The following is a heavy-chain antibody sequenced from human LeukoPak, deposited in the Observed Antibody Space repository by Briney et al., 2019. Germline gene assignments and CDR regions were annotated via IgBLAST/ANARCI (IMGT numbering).Heavy chain of an antibody. J-gene: IGHJ3*02. Sequence: KPGGSLRLSCAASGFTFSSYNMNWVRQAPGKGLEWVSSISSSSSYIYYADSVKGRFTISRDNAKNSLYLQMNSLRAEDTAVYYCARTTPFQIYDILAGSRYGAFDIWGQGTMVTVSS. CDR1: GFTFSSYN. D-gene: IGHD3-9*01. CDR3: ARTTPFQIYDILAGSRYGAFDI. V-gene: IGHV3-21*01. CDR2: ISSSSSYI.